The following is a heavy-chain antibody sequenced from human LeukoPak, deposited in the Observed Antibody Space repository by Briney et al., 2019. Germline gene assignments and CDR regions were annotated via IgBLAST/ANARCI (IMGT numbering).Heavy chain of an antibody. J-gene: IGHJ3*02. CDR3: ARDLKRWLQSDAFDI. Sequence: ASEKVSCKASGYTFTSYYMHWVRQAPGQGLEWMGIINPSGGSTSYAQKFQGRVTMTRDTSTSTVYMELSSLRSEDTAVYYCARDLKRWLQSDAFDIWGQGTMVTVSS. D-gene: IGHD5-24*01. CDR1: GYTFTSYY. V-gene: IGHV1-46*03. CDR2: INPSGGST.